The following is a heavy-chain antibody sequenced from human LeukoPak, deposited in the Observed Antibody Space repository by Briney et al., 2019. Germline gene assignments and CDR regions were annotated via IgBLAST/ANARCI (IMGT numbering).Heavy chain of an antibody. CDR3: ASDSSGLSFDY. J-gene: IGHJ4*02. D-gene: IGHD6-19*01. CDR2: IYSGGST. CDR1: GFIVSSNY. Sequence: GGSLRLSWAAAGFIVSSNYMNWVRQAPGKGLEWVSVIYSGGSTYYADSVKGRFTISRHNSKNTLYLQMNSLRADDTAVCYCASDSSGLSFDYWGQGTLVTVSS. V-gene: IGHV3-53*04.